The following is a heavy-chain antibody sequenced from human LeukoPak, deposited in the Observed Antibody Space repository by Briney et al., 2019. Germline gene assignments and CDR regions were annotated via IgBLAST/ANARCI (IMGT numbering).Heavy chain of an antibody. J-gene: IGHJ4*02. CDR1: GGSISSGGYY. V-gene: IGHV4-61*08. CDR3: ARDRPGGSSLDY. Sequence: SETLSLTCTVSGGSISSGGYYWSWIRPPPGKGLEWIGYIYYTGSTNYNPSLKSRVTISVDTSRNQFSLKLSSVTAADTAVYYCARDRPGGSSLDYWGQGTLVTVSS. CDR2: IYYTGST. D-gene: IGHD6-13*01.